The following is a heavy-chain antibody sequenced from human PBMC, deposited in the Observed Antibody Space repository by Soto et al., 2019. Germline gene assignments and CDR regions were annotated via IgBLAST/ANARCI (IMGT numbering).Heavy chain of an antibody. CDR1: GFSFVNYA. CDR2: LSGSGTST. J-gene: IGHJ4*02. V-gene: IGHV3-23*01. D-gene: IGHD6-19*01. CDR3: AKATTNGGWFNPFDS. Sequence: VGSLSLSCAASGFSFVNYAMNWVRPAPGKGLEWVSGLSGSGTSTYYADSVKGRFTISRDNSRDTLFLQMNSLTADDTAVYYCAKATTNGGWFNPFDSWGQGALVTVSS.